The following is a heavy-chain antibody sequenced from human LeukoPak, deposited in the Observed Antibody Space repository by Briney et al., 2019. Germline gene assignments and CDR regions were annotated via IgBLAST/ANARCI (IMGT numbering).Heavy chain of an antibody. CDR1: GDSVSSNSAG. CDR2: TYYRSKWYN. CDR3: ARGGGSLDY. J-gene: IGHJ4*02. Sequence: SQTLSLNCAISGDSVSSNSAGWSWIRQSPSRGLEWLGRTYYRSKWYNDYAISVKSRITINPDTSKNQFSLQLNSVTPEDTAVYYCARGGGSLDYWGQGTLVTVSS. V-gene: IGHV6-1*01. D-gene: IGHD2-15*01.